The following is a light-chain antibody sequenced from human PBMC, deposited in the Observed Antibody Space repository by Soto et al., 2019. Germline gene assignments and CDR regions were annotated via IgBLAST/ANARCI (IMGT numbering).Light chain of an antibody. CDR3: RLYMGSGVWV. J-gene: IGLJ3*02. Sequence: QAVVTQEPSFSVSPGGTVTLTCGLRSGSVSTSYYPSWYQQTPGQAPRTLVHSTSIRSSGVPDRFSGSILGNKAALTIAGAQEDDESDYYCRLYMGSGVWVFGGGTKLTVL. CDR2: STS. V-gene: IGLV8-61*01. CDR1: SGSVSTSYY.